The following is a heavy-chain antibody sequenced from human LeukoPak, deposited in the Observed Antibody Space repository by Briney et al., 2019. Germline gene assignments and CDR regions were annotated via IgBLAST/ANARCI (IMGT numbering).Heavy chain of an antibody. D-gene: IGHD6-13*01. V-gene: IGHV1-2*06. J-gene: IGHJ4*02. Sequence: ASVKVSCKASRYTFTGYYMYWVRQAAGQGLEWMGRINPATGATNYEQKFQGRVYVPSDTSIRTAYVELTRRTSDDTAVYFCVREGESSRWSYFDYWRQGTLVSVSS. CDR1: RYTFTGYY. CDR3: VREGESSRWSYFDY. CDR2: INPATGAT.